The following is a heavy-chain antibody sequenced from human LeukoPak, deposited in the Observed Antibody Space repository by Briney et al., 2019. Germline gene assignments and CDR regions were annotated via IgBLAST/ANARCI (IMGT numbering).Heavy chain of an antibody. CDR1: GGSISSYY. D-gene: IGHD3-10*01. V-gene: IGHV4-4*07. J-gene: IGHJ4*02. CDR2: IYTSGST. Sequence: SETPSLTCTVSGGSISSYYWSWIRQPAGKGLEWIGRIYTSGSTNYNPSLKSRVTMSVDTSKNQFSLKLSSVTAADTAVYYCARAPSAGSYSFYYFDYWGQGTLVTVSS. CDR3: ARAPSAGSYSFYYFDY.